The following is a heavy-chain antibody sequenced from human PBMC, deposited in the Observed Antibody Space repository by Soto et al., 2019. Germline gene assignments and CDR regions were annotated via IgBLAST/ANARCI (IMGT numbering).Heavy chain of an antibody. Sequence: QVQLVQSGAEVKTPGASVKVSCRASGYSFRTHGISWVRQAPGQGLEWMGWISTYDDKTNFPQKFQGRITMTTDTSTSIAYMELRSLRSDDTAVYFCASDLGYCNSSGCFRNWFDPWGQGTLVTVSS. CDR3: ASDLGYCNSSGCFRNWFDP. J-gene: IGHJ5*02. V-gene: IGHV1-18*01. CDR2: ISTYDDKT. D-gene: IGHD2-15*01. CDR1: GYSFRTHG.